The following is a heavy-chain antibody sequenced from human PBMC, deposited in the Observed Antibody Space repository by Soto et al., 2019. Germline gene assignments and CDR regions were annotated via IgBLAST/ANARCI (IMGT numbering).Heavy chain of an antibody. CDR1: GFTFSSFA. D-gene: IGHD5-12*01. Sequence: GGSLRLSCAASGFTFSSFAMYWVRQAPGKGLEYVSGISSTGGTTYHAESVKGRFSISRDNSKNTLYLQMGGLRDDDMAVYYCARADSLRWGSSAIDYWGQGT. CDR2: ISSTGGTT. CDR3: ARADSLRWGSSAIDY. J-gene: IGHJ4*02. V-gene: IGHV3-64*02.